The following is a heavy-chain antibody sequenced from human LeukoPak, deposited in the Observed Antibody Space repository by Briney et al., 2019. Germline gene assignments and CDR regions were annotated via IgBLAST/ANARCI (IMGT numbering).Heavy chain of an antibody. V-gene: IGHV4-61*02. Sequence: SETLSLTCTVSGGSISSGNYYWSWIRQPAGKGLEWIGRIYSSGSTNYNPSLKSRVTISPDTSKNQFSLKLTSETAADTAVYYCARDAPRTWFDPWGQGTLVTVSS. CDR3: ARDAPRTWFDP. CDR2: IYSSGST. J-gene: IGHJ5*02. CDR1: GGSISSGNYY.